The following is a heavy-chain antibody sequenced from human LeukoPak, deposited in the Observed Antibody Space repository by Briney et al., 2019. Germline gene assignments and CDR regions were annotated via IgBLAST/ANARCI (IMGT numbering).Heavy chain of an antibody. Sequence: GASVKVSCKASGYTFTNYGFSWVRQAPGQGLEWMGGIIPIFGTANYAQKFQGRVTITADESTSTAYMELSSLRSEDTAVYYCARVEDWYSSSSGDFDYWGQGTLVTVSS. D-gene: IGHD6-6*01. CDR2: IIPIFGTA. J-gene: IGHJ4*02. V-gene: IGHV1-69*13. CDR3: ARVEDWYSSSSGDFDY. CDR1: GYTFTNYG.